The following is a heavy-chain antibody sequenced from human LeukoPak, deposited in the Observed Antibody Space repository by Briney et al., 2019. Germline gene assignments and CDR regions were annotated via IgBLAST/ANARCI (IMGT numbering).Heavy chain of an antibody. J-gene: IGHJ4*02. CDR3: ARNADDSSSYPYFDY. D-gene: IGHD3-22*01. CDR2: IYHSGST. Sequence: SETLSLTCTVSGGSISNYYWSWIRQPPGKELEWIGYIYHSGSTNYNPALKSRVTISQDTSKNQFSLKLSSVTAADTAVYYCARNADDSSSYPYFDYWGQGTLVTVSS. CDR1: GGSISNYY. V-gene: IGHV4-59*01.